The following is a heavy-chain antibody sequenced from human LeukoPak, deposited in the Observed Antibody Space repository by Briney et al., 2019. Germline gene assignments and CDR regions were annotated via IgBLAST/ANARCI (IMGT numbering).Heavy chain of an antibody. CDR1: EFTFRSYE. J-gene: IGHJ4*02. Sequence: GGSLRLSCAASEFTFRSYEMNWVRQAPGEELEWISYISSTGNTIYYVDSVQGRFTISRDNANNSLFLQMNSLRAEDTAVYHCARGRYCSGHNCYFDYWGQGTLATVSS. CDR3: ARGRYCSGHNCYFDY. V-gene: IGHV3-48*03. CDR2: ISSTGNTI. D-gene: IGHD2-15*01.